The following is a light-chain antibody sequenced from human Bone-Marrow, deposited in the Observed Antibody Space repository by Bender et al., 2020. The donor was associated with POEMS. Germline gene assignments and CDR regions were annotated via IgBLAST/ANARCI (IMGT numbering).Light chain of an antibody. CDR3: CSYAGSRTYV. CDR1: SSDVGDYTA. V-gene: IGLV2-8*01. Sequence: QSALTQPPSASGSPGQSVTISCTGTSSDVGDYTAVSWYQQYPGKAPKVLIYEVNKRPSAVSDRFSGSKSGNTASLTISGLQAEDEAVYYCCSYAGSRTYVFGAGTTVTVL. CDR2: EVN. J-gene: IGLJ1*01.